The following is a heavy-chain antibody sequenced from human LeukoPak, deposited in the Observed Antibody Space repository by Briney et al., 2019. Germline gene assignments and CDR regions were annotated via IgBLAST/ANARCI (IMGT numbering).Heavy chain of an antibody. J-gene: IGHJ4*02. CDR3: ARYPGMATNHENFDY. CDR2: INHSGST. V-gene: IGHV4-34*01. CDR1: GGSFSGYY. Sequence: SETLSLTCAVYGGSFSGYYWSWIRQPPGKGLEWIGEINHSGSTNYNPSLKSRVTISVDTSRNQFSLKLNSVTAADTAVYYCARYPGMATNHENFDYWGQGTLVTVSS. D-gene: IGHD5-24*01.